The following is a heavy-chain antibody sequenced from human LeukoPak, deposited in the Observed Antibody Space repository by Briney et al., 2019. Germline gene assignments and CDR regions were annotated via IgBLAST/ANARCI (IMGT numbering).Heavy chain of an antibody. D-gene: IGHD3-16*02. CDR3: ARASGYDYVWGSYRQEWYFDY. CDR1: GGTFSSYA. Sequence: AVKVSCKASGGTFSSYAIGWVRQAPGQGLEWMGGIIPIFGRANYSQKFQGRGTITGDESTSTAYMELSSLRSEDTAVYYCARASGYDYVWGSYRQEWYFDYWGQGTLVTVSS. CDR2: IIPIFGRA. J-gene: IGHJ4*02. V-gene: IGHV1-69*13.